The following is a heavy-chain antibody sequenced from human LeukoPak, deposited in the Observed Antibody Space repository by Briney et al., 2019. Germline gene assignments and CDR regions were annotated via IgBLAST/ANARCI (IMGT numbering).Heavy chain of an antibody. Sequence: SETLSLTCTVSGYSISSGYHWGWIRQPPGKGLEWMGSIYHSGSTYYNPSLKSRVTISVDTSKNQFSLKPSSVTAANTAVDYCARVNPYDSSGYYRNWYFDLWGRGTLVTVSS. CDR1: GYSISSGYH. J-gene: IGHJ2*01. CDR2: IYHSGST. CDR3: ARVNPYDSSGYYRNWYFDL. V-gene: IGHV4-38-2*02. D-gene: IGHD3-22*01.